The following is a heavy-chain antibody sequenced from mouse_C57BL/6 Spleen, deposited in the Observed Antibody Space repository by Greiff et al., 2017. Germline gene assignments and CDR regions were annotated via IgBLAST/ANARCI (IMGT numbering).Heavy chain of an antibody. CDR2: IYPGDGDT. J-gene: IGHJ4*01. Sequence: VQLQQSGPELVKPGASVKISCKASGYAFSSSWMNWVKQRPGKGLEWIGRIYPGDGDTNYNGKFKGKATLTADKSSSTAYMQLSSLTSEDSAVYFCARANYDGYYAMDYWGQGTSVTVSS. CDR3: ARANYDGYYAMDY. CDR1: GYAFSSSW. V-gene: IGHV1-82*01. D-gene: IGHD2-3*01.